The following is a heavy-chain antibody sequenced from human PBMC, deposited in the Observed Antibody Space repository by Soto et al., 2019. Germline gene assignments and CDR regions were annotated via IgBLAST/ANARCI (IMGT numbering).Heavy chain of an antibody. Sequence: PSETLSLTCTASGGSISSGTYYWSWIRQHPGKGLEWIGYIYHTGSTYYRPSLQSRVSISVDTSKNQFSLNLTSVTAADTAVYYCARDPYCGSTRCYRPDRWGPGTLVTVSS. J-gene: IGHJ5*02. CDR2: IYHTGST. D-gene: IGHD2-2*01. V-gene: IGHV4-31*03. CDR3: ARDPYCGSTRCYRPDR. CDR1: GGSISSGTYY.